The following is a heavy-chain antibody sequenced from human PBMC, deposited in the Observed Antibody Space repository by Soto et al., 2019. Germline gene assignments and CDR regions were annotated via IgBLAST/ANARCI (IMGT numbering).Heavy chain of an antibody. CDR1: GFTFSSYS. J-gene: IGHJ5*02. Sequence: PGGSLRLSCAASGFTFSSYSMNWVRQAPGKGLEWVSYISSSSSTIYYADSVKGRFTISRDNAKNSLYLQMNSLRDEDTAVYYCARDRYYDFWSGHQPLNWFDPWGQGTLVTVSS. CDR3: ARDRYYDFWSGHQPLNWFDP. V-gene: IGHV3-48*02. CDR2: ISSSSSTI. D-gene: IGHD3-3*01.